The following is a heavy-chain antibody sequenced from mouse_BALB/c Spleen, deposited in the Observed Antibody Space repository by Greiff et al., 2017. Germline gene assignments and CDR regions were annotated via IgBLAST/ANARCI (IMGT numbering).Heavy chain of an antibody. Sequence: EVMLVESGGGLVKPGGSLKLSCAASGFTFSSYAMSWVRQSPEKRLEWVAEISSGGSYTYYPDTVTGRFTISRDNAKNTLYLEMSSLRSEDTAMYYCAREDYYGSSYFDYWGQGTTLTVSS. CDR2: ISSGGSYT. V-gene: IGHV5-9-4*01. D-gene: IGHD1-1*01. J-gene: IGHJ2*01. CDR3: AREDYYGSSYFDY. CDR1: GFTFSSYA.